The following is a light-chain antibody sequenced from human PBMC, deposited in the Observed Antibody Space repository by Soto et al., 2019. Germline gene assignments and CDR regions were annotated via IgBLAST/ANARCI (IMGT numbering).Light chain of an antibody. CDR2: GAS. J-gene: IGKJ2*01. Sequence: EIVLTQSPGTLSLSPGERATLSCRASQTVSTNFLAWYQQKPGQAPRLLIHGASGRATGIPDRFSGSGSGTELTLTISRLEAADFAVYYCQLYGNSPRYTFGQGTKLEIK. V-gene: IGKV3-20*01. CDR3: QLYGNSPRYT. CDR1: QTVSTNF.